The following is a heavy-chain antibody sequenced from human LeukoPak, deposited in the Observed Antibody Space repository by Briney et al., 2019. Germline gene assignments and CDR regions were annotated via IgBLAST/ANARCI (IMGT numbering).Heavy chain of an antibody. CDR1: GFTFDDYA. Sequence: GGSLKLSCAASGFTFDDYAMHWVRQAPGKGLEWVSGISWNSGSTGYADSVKGRFTISRDNAKNSLYLQMNSLRAEDTALYYCAKGTGSYYDFCLDYWGQGTLVTVSS. V-gene: IGHV3-9*01. J-gene: IGHJ4*02. CDR2: ISWNSGST. D-gene: IGHD3-10*01. CDR3: AKGTGSYYDFCLDY.